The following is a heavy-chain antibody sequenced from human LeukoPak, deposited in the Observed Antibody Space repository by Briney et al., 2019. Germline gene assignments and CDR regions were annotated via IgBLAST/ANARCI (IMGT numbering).Heavy chain of an antibody. J-gene: IGHJ5*02. V-gene: IGHV1-2*02. CDR2: IHPNSGGT. CDR1: GYTFTGYY. Sequence: GASVKVSCKASGYTFTGYYMHWVRQAPGQGLEWMGWIHPNSGGTNYAQKFQGRVTMTRDTSISTACMELSRLRSDDTAVYYCARDTFPGSCTSTTCRNNWFDPWGQGTLVTVSS. CDR3: ARDTFPGSCTSTTCRNNWFDP. D-gene: IGHD2-2*01.